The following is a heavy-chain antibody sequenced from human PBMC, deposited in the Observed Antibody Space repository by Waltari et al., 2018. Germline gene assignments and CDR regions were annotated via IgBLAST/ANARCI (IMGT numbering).Heavy chain of an antibody. V-gene: IGHV3-23*01. CDR3: AKDLIRGDGYSHDY. D-gene: IGHD3-10*01. CDR2: IRGSGGST. J-gene: IGHJ4*02. CDR1: GFTFSSYA. Sequence: EVQLLESGGGLVQPGGSLRLSCAASGFTFSSYAMSWVRQAPGKGLEWVSAIRGSGGSTYYADSVKGRFTISRDNSKNTLYLQMNSLRAEDTAVYYCAKDLIRGDGYSHDYWGQGTLVTVSS.